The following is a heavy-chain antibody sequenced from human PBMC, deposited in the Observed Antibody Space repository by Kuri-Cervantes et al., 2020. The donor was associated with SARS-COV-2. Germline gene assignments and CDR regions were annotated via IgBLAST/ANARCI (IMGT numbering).Heavy chain of an antibody. Sequence: GSLRLSCTVSGGSISSYYWSWIRQPPGKGLEWIGYIYYSGSTNYNPSLKSRVTVSVDTSKNQFSLKLSSVTAADTAVYYCARALRYYDSSGYHNWFDPWGQGTLVTVSS. J-gene: IGHJ5*02. V-gene: IGHV4-59*12. CDR1: GGSISSYY. CDR3: ARALRYYDSSGYHNWFDP. CDR2: IYYSGST. D-gene: IGHD3-22*01.